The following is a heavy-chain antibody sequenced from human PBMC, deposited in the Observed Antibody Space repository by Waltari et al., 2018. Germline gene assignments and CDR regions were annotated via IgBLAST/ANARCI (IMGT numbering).Heavy chain of an antibody. CDR1: GGSISSGGYY. D-gene: IGHD1-20*01. V-gene: IGHV4-31*01. CDR2: NYYSRRT. CDR3: AIVPRITGTFDY. Sequence: QVQLQESGPGLVKPSQTLSLTCTVSGGSISSGGYYWSWIRQHPGKGLEWIGYNYYSRRTYYNPSLETLVTISVDTSKNQFFLKLSSVTAADTAVYYCAIVPRITGTFDYWGQGTLVTVSS. J-gene: IGHJ4*02.